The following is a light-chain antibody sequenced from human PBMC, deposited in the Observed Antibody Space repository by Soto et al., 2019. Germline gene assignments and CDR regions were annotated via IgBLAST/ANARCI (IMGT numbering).Light chain of an antibody. J-gene: IGLJ3*02. CDR1: SSDVGDYNY. CDR2: AVS. CDR3: SSYAGSNNWV. V-gene: IGLV2-8*01. Sequence: QSALTQPPSASGSPGQSVTISCPGTSSDVGDYNYVSWYQQHPGKAPKLMIYAVSKRPSGVPDRFSGSKSGNTASLTVSGLQAEDEADYYCSSYAGSNNWVFGGGTKLTVL.